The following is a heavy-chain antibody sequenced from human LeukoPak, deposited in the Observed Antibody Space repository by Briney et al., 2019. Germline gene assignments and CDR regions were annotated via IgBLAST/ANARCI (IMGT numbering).Heavy chain of an antibody. CDR3: ASGRDYGFDY. Sequence: GGSLRLSCAASGFTFSSYGMHWVRQAPGKGLEWVAFIRYDGGNKYSADSVKGRFTISRDNSRNTVYLQMNNLRPEDTAVYYCASGRDYGFDYWGQGTLVTVSS. CDR2: IRYDGGNK. CDR1: GFTFSSYG. V-gene: IGHV3-30*02. J-gene: IGHJ4*02. D-gene: IGHD4-17*01.